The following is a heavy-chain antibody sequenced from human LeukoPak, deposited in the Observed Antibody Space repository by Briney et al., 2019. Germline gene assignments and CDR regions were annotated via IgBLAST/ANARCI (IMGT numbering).Heavy chain of an antibody. CDR3: ARDSSSWGPLRY. V-gene: IGHV1-46*01. CDR1: GYTFTSYH. Sequence: ASVKVSCKASGYTFTSYHMHWVRQAPGQGLEWMGIINPSGGSTSYAQKFQGRVTMTRDMSTSTVYMELSSLRSEDTAVYYCARDSSSWGPLRYWGQGTLVTVSS. J-gene: IGHJ4*02. CDR2: INPSGGST. D-gene: IGHD6-13*01.